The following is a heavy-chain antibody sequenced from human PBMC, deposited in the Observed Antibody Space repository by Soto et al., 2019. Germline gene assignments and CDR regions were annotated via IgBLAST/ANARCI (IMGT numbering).Heavy chain of an antibody. Sequence: QVQLQESGPGLVKPSETLSLTCTVSGGSISSYYWSWIRQPPGKGLEWIGYIYYSGSTNYNPSLKSRVTVSGDTSKRLFSLQLSSATAAGTAVYYCARRYGGNLAYWGQGTLVTVSS. V-gene: IGHV4-59*08. CDR2: IYYSGST. J-gene: IGHJ4*02. CDR3: ARRYGGNLAY. CDR1: GGSISSYY. D-gene: IGHD1-1*01.